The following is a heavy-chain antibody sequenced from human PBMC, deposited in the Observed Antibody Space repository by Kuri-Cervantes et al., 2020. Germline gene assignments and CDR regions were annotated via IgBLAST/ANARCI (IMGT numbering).Heavy chain of an antibody. V-gene: IGHV1-2*02. CDR3: VRDRMELWLAFDY. CDR2: INPNSGGT. D-gene: IGHD5-18*01. J-gene: IGHJ4*02. CDR1: GYAFTGYY. Sequence: ASVKVSCKASGYAFTGYYMHWVRQAPGQGLEWMGWINPNSGGTNYAQKFQGRVTMTRDTSISTAYMELSRLRSDDTAVYYCVRDRMELWLAFDYWGQGTLVTVSS.